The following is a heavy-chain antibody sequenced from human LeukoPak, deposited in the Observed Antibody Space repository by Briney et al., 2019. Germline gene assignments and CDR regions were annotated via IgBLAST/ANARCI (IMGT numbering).Heavy chain of an antibody. J-gene: IGHJ4*02. D-gene: IGHD3-10*01. CDR2: INSDGSTT. CDR1: GFTFSNYW. Sequence: GGSLRLSCAASGFTFSNYWMHWVRQVPGKGLVWVSRINSDGSTTNYADSVKGRFTISRDNAKNTLYLQMNSLRAEDTAVYYCARSGSGSFYNAWGQGTLLTVSS. V-gene: IGHV3-74*01. CDR3: ARSGSGSFYNA.